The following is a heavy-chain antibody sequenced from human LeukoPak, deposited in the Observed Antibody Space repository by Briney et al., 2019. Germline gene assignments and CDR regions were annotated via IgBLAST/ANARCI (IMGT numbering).Heavy chain of an antibody. CDR2: IWYDGSNK. D-gene: IGHD3-10*01. Sequence: GGSLRLSCAASGFTFSSYGMRWVRQAPGKGLEWVAVIWYDGSNKYYADSVKGRFTISRDNSKNTLYLQMNSLRAEDTAVYYCAKGNYYGSGSYYPTYYFDYWGQGTLVTVPS. CDR3: AKGNYYGSGSYYPTYYFDY. V-gene: IGHV3-33*06. J-gene: IGHJ4*02. CDR1: GFTFSSYG.